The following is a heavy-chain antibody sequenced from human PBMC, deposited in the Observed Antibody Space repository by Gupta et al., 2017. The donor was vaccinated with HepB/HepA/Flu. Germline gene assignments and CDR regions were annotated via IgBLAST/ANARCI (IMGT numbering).Heavy chain of an antibody. V-gene: IGHV3-23*01. Sequence: GQPGGSLRLSCAVSGFTFSNYAMSWVRQAPGKGLEWVSSISGGGEYYADSVKGRFTISRDTSKNTLYLQMNSLRVDDTAIYYCAKPPRSNWGPAYWCQGTLITVSS. CDR3: AKPPRSNWGPAY. D-gene: IGHD7-27*01. J-gene: IGHJ4*02. CDR1: GFTFSNYA. CDR2: ISGGGE.